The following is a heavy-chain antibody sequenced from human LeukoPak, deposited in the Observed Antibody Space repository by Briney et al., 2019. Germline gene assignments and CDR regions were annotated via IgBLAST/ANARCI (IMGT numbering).Heavy chain of an antibody. Sequence: GGSLRLSCAASGFTVSDYYMSWIRQAPGKGLEWVSYISSSSSYTNYADSVKGRFTISRDNAKNSLYLQMNSLRAEDTAVYYCARYCSGGSCYVNWFDPWGQGTLVTVSS. J-gene: IGHJ5*02. V-gene: IGHV3-11*06. CDR2: ISSSSSYT. CDR3: ARYCSGGSCYVNWFDP. D-gene: IGHD2-15*01. CDR1: GFTVSDYY.